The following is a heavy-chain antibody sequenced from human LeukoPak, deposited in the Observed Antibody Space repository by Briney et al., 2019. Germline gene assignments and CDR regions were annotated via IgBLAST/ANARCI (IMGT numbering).Heavy chain of an antibody. CDR1: GGSMYSYY. V-gene: IGHV4-59*01. CDR3: ARVSVAGPRPPLINAFDI. J-gene: IGHJ3*02. D-gene: IGHD6-19*01. CDR2: IYYSGTT. Sequence: SESLSLTCSVSGGSMYSYYWSWIRQPPGKGLECVGHIYYSGTTNYNPSLKSRVIMSVDTSKNQFSLKLTSVTAADTAVYYCARVSVAGPRPPLINAFDIWGQGTMVTVSS.